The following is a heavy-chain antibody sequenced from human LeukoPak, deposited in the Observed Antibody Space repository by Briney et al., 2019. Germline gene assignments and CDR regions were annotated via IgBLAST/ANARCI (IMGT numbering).Heavy chain of an antibody. CDR1: DYSISSVYY. CDR2: VYDSGST. V-gene: IGHV4-38-2*02. D-gene: IGHD2-2*01. CDR3: ARVLGSCSSTSCYGDLDAFDI. Sequence: SETLSLTCTVSDYSISSVYYWGWIRQPPGKGLEWIGSVYDSGSTYYNPSLKSRVTISVDTSKNQFSLKLSSVTAADTAVYYCARVLGSCSSTSCYGDLDAFDIWGQGTMVTVSS. J-gene: IGHJ3*02.